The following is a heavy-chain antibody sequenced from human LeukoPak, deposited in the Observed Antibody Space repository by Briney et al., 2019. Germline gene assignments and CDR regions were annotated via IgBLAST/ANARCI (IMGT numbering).Heavy chain of an antibody. CDR1: GFTFSSYW. D-gene: IGHD3-22*01. CDR3: ARDKKVVVYVYYFDY. V-gene: IGHV3-7*01. J-gene: IGHJ4*02. CDR2: IKQDGSEK. Sequence: PGGSLRLSCAASGFTFSSYWMSWVRQAPGKGLEWVANIKQDGSEKYYVDSVKGRFTISRDNAKNSLYLQMNSLRAEDTAVYYCARDKKVVVYVYYFDYWGQGTLVTVSS.